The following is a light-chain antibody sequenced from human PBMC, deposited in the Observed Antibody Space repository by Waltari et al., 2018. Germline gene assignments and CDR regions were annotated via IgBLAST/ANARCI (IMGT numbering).Light chain of an antibody. CDR3: SSYTTSSTVV. Sequence: QSALTQPASVSGSPGQSITISCPATRSDVGGYNYVSWYQQHPGKAPKLMIYEVSNRPSGLSNRFSGSKAGNTASLTISGLQAEDEADYYCSSYTTSSTVVFGGGTKLTVL. V-gene: IGLV2-14*01. J-gene: IGLJ3*02. CDR1: RSDVGGYNY. CDR2: EVS.